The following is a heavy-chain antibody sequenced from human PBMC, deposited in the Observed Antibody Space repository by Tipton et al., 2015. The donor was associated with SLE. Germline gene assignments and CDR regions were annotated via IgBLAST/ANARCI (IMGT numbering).Heavy chain of an antibody. CDR2: INHSGST. D-gene: IGHD6-6*01. CDR1: GGSFSGYY. Sequence: LRLSCAVYGGSFSGYYWSWIRQPPGKGLEWIGEINHSGSTNYNPSLKSRVTISVDTSKNQLSLKLSSVTAADTAVYYCATSYSSSSHYFDYWGQGTLVTVSS. CDR3: ATSYSSSSHYFDY. V-gene: IGHV4-34*01. J-gene: IGHJ4*02.